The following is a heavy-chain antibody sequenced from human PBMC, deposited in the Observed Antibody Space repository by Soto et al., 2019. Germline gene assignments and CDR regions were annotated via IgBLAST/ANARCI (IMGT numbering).Heavy chain of an antibody. Sequence: QVQLQESGPGLVKPSQTLSLTCTVSGGSISSGDYYWSWVRQPPGKGLEWIGYIYYSGSTYYNPSLKSRVTISVDTSKNQFSLKLSSVTAADTAVYYCARDRAGGATPLGYWGQGTLVTVSS. CDR3: ARDRAGGATPLGY. CDR1: GGSISSGDYY. D-gene: IGHD1-26*01. CDR2: IYYSGST. V-gene: IGHV4-30-4*01. J-gene: IGHJ4*02.